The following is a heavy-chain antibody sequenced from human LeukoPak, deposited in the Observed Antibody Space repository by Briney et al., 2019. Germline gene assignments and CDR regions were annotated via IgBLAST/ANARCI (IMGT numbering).Heavy chain of an antibody. V-gene: IGHV3-30*02. J-gene: IGHJ4*02. D-gene: IGHD2-15*01. CDR3: AKDLMKTGYCSGASCYGRTD. Sequence: GGSLRLSCAASGLTFSICGMHWVRQAPGKGLEWVAFIRYDGSNKYYADSVKGRFIISRDNSENTLSLQMNSLRAEDTAVYYCAKDLMKTGYCSGASCYGRTDWGQGTLVTVSS. CDR2: IRYDGSNK. CDR1: GLTFSICG.